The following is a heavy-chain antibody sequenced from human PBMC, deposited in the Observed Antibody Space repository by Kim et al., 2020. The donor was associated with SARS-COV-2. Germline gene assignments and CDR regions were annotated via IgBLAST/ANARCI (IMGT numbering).Heavy chain of an antibody. CDR3: ARDRQRAATGVDY. Sequence: SQTLSLTCDISGDSVSSNSAAWNWIRQSPSRGLEWLGRTYYRSKWYTDYALSVKGRITINPDTSKNQFSLQLNSMTPEDTAVYYCARDRQRAATGVDYWGQGTLVTVSS. CDR1: GDSVSSNSAA. J-gene: IGHJ4*02. D-gene: IGHD4-17*01. CDR2: TYYRSKWYT. V-gene: IGHV6-1*01.